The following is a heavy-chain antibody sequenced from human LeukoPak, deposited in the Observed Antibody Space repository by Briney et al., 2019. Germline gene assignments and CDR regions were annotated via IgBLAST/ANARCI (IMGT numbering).Heavy chain of an antibody. CDR3: AREGRSWLRRRQRGEAGFDY. V-gene: IGHV5-51*01. CDR2: IYPGDSDT. D-gene: IGHD3-22*01. CDR1: GYSFTSYW. J-gene: IGHJ4*02. Sequence: GESLKISCKGSGYSFTSYWIGWVRQMPGKGLEWMGIIYPGDSDTRYSPSFQGQVTISADKSISTAYLQWSSLKASDTAMYYCAREGRSWLRRRQRGEAGFDYWGQGTLVTVSS.